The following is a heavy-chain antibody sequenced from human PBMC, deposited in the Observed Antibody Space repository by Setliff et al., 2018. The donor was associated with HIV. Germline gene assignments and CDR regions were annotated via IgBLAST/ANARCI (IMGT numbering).Heavy chain of an antibody. CDR1: GVSISSGNYY. Sequence: SETLSLTCTVSGVSISSGNYYWSWIRQPPGKGLEWIGYIFYSGSTSYNPSLKSRVTLSVDTSKNQLSLKLSSVTAADTAVYYCARGAQVDWELFVYWGQGTLVTVSS. D-gene: IGHD3-10*01. J-gene: IGHJ4*02. CDR3: ARGAQVDWELFVY. CDR2: IFYSGST. V-gene: IGHV4-30-4*08.